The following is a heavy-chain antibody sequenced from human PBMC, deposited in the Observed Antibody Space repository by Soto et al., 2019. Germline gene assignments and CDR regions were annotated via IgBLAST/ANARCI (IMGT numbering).Heavy chain of an antibody. CDR2: VYYSGST. CDR3: ARNQAKGIQLWLFDY. V-gene: IGHV4-59*01. CDR1: GDSISTFY. J-gene: IGHJ4*02. D-gene: IGHD5-18*01. Sequence: SETLSLTCTVSGDSISTFYWGWMRQSPGKELEWIGYVYYSGSTNYNPSLKSRVTISVDTSKNQFSLKLSSVTAADTAVYYCARNQAKGIQLWLFDYWGQGXLVTVSS.